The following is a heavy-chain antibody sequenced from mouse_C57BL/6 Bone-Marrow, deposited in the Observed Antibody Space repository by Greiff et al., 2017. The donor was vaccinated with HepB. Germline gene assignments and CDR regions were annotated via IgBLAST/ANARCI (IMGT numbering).Heavy chain of an antibody. D-gene: IGHD1-1*01. Sequence: LQESGAELVKPGASVKLSCKASGYTFTSYWMQWVKQRPGQGLEWIGEIDPSDSYTNYNQKFKGKATLTVDTSSSTAYMQLSSLTSEDSAVYYCAREATVVARYYFDYWGQGTTLTVSS. V-gene: IGHV1-50*01. CDR3: AREATVVARYYFDY. CDR2: IDPSDSYT. CDR1: GYTFTSYW. J-gene: IGHJ2*01.